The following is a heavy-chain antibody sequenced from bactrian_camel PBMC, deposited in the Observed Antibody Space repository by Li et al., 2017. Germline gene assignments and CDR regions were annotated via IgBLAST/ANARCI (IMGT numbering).Heavy chain of an antibody. J-gene: IGHJ4*01. CDR2: IDSDETT. D-gene: IGHD1*01. V-gene: IGHV3S53*01. CDR1: GGSYGRAC. Sequence: VQLVESGGGSVQAGESLRLSCAASGGSYGRACMGWFRIIFGNEREGVASIDSDETTNYSNSVKGRFISSRDNSKNTVYLQLNGLKSEDTAMYYCARGYRVSGDDWAYRGQGTQVTVS. CDR3: ARGYRVSGDDWAY.